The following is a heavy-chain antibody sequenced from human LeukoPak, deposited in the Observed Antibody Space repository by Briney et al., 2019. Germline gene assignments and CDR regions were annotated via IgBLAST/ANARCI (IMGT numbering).Heavy chain of an antibody. J-gene: IGHJ5*02. CDR1: GFTVSSNY. CDR2: ISGSGGST. V-gene: IGHV3-23*01. Sequence: GGSLRLSCAASGFTVSSNYMSWVRQAPGKGLEWVSGISGSGGSTYYADSVKGRFTISRDNSKNTLYLQMNSLRAEDTAVYYCAKDLDSSWYRFDPWGQGTLVTVSS. D-gene: IGHD6-13*01. CDR3: AKDLDSSWYRFDP.